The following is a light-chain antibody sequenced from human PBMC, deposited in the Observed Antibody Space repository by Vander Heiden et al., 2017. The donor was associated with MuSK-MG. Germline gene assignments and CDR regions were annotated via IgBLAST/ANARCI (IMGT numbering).Light chain of an antibody. V-gene: IGKV2-28*01. CDR1: QSLLYSSGVYY. CDR2: FCS. Sequence: EIVMTQSPLSLPVTPGEPASISCRSSQSLLYSSGVYYLHCYLQHPGHYPQLLIDFCSKRASVVPDRFGSSGSGADFTLKISIVDDEDVGFYYCKQGIQTPPTFGQGTKVEI. J-gene: IGKJ1*01. CDR3: KQGIQTPPT.